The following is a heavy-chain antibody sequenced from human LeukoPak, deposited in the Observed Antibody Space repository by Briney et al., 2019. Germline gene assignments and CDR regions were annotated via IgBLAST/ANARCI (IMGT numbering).Heavy chain of an antibody. V-gene: IGHV1-2*02. D-gene: IGHD3-9*01. CDR2: INPNSGST. CDR3: ARDGSGLRYFDWFFDY. J-gene: IGHJ4*02. CDR1: GYTFTGYY. Sequence: ASVKVSCKASGYTFTGYYMHWVRQAPGQGLEWMGWINPNSGSTNYAQKFQGRVTMTRDTSISTAYMELRMLRSDDTAVYYCARDGSGLRYFDWFFDYWGQGTLVTVSS.